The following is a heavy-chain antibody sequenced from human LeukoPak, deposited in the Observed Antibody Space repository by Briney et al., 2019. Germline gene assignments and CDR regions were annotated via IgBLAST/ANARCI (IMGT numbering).Heavy chain of an antibody. CDR3: ARVGERTGD. D-gene: IGHD1-1*01. J-gene: IGHJ4*02. CDR1: GGSIRSSYYY. V-gene: IGHV4-39*07. Sequence: SETLSLTCTVSGGSIRSSYYYWGWIRQPPGKGLEWIGSIYDSGSTYYNPSLKSRVTISVDTSKNQFSLKLSSVTAADTAVYYCARVGERTGDWGQGTLVTVSS. CDR2: IYDSGST.